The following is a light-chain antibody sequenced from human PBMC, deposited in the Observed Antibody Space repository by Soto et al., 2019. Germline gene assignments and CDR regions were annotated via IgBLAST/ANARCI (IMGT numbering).Light chain of an antibody. CDR3: QHYNSYSEA. Sequence: IQMTQYPATLSASVGDRVTITCRASQSIRSWLAWYQQKPGKAPKLLIYKASTLKSGVPSRFSGSGSGTEFTLTISSLQPDDFATYYCQHYNSYSEAFGQGTKV. J-gene: IGKJ1*01. V-gene: IGKV1-5*03. CDR1: QSIRSW. CDR2: KAS.